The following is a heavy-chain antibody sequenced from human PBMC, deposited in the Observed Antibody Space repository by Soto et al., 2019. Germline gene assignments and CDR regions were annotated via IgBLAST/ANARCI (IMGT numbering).Heavy chain of an antibody. CDR1: GFTFGDYG. J-gene: IGHJ3*02. D-gene: IGHD6-6*01. CDR3: ARGLKYSIDAFDI. V-gene: IGHV3-20*01. Sequence: AGGSLRLSCAASGFTFGDYGMSWVRQAPGKGLEWVSGINWNGGSTGYADSVKGRFTISRDNAKNSLYLQMNSLRAEDTALYHCARGLKYSIDAFDIWGQGTMVTVSS. CDR2: INWNGGST.